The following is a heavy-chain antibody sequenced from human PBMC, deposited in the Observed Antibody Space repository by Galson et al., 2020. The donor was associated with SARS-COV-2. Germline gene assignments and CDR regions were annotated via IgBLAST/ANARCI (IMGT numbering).Heavy chain of an antibody. CDR2: IWYDGSNK. V-gene: IGHV3-33*06. CDR1: GFTFSSYG. CDR3: AKGGRGLAVAGGLYYYGMDV. J-gene: IGHJ6*02. D-gene: IGHD6-19*01. Sequence: GGSLRLSCAASGFTFSSYGMHWVRQAPGKGLEWVAVIWYDGSNKYYADSVKGRFTISRDNSKNTLYLQMNSLRAEDTAVYYCAKGGRGLAVAGGLYYYGMDVWGQGTTVTVSS.